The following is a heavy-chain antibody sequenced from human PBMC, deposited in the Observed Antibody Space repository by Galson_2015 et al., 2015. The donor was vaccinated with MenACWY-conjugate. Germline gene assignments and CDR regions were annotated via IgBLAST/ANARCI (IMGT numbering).Heavy chain of an antibody. CDR3: ARDRVLWFGEEGYYGMDV. V-gene: IGHV3-48*02. CDR1: GFTFSSYS. Sequence: SLRLSCAASGFTFSSYSMNWVRQAPGKGLEWVSYISSSSSTIYYADSVKGRFTISRDNAKNSLYLQMNSLRDEDTAVYYCARDRVLWFGEEGYYGMDVWGQGTTVTVSS. CDR2: ISSSSSTI. D-gene: IGHD3-10*01. J-gene: IGHJ6*02.